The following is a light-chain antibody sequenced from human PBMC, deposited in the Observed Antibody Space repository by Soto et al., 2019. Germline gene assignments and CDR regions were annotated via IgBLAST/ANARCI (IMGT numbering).Light chain of an antibody. J-gene: IGKJ1*01. V-gene: IGKV3-20*01. CDR2: GAS. CDR3: QQYGSSPGT. CDR1: QIVTSHY. Sequence: EIVLTQSPGTLSSSPGERATLSCRASQIVTSHYLAWYQQKRGQAPRLLIWGASIRATGLPDRFSGGGSGTDFTLTISRLEAEDFAVYYWQQYGSSPGTFGQGTKVEIK.